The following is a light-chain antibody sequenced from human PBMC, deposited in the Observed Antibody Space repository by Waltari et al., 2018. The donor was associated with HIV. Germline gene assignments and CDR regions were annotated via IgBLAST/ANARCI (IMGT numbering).Light chain of an antibody. J-gene: IGKJ3*01. CDR1: QSINSF. V-gene: IGKV1-39*01. CDR3: QQSYSTPFT. Sequence: DIQMTQSPSSLSASVGDRVTITCRASQSINSFLNWYQQKPGKAPKLLIYAASSLQSGVPSRFSGSGSGTDFTLTISSLQPEDFATYYCQQSYSTPFTLGPGTKVDI. CDR2: AAS.